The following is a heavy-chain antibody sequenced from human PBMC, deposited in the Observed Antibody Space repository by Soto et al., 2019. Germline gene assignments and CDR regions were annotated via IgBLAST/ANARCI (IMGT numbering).Heavy chain of an antibody. CDR1: GESISTDY. CDR2: IYYSGST. J-gene: IGHJ4*02. D-gene: IGHD4-17*01. V-gene: IGHV4-59*08. Sequence: SETLSLTCTVSGESISTDYWSWIRQPPGKGLEWIGYIYYSGSTNYNPSLKSRVTISVDTSKNQFSLKLSSVTAADTAVYYCARRYGVYFDYWGQGTLVTVSS. CDR3: ARRYGVYFDY.